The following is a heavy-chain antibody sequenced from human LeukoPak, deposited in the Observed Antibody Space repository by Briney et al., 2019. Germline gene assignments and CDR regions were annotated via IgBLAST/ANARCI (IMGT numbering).Heavy chain of an antibody. CDR1: GFTFSSYG. CDR2: IRYDGSNK. CDR3: AKDGSPMVRDVYYFDY. V-gene: IGHV3-30*02. J-gene: IGHJ4*02. Sequence: GGSLRLSCAASGFTFSSYGMHWVRQAPGKGLEWVAFIRYDGSNKYYADSVKGRFTISRDNSKNTLYLQMNSLRAEDTAVYYCAKDGSPMVRDVYYFDYWGQGTLVTASS. D-gene: IGHD3-10*01.